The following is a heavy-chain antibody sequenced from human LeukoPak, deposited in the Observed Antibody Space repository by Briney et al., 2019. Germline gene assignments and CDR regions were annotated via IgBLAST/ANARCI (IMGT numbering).Heavy chain of an antibody. Sequence: SETLSLTCTVSGGSISSGSYYWSWIRQPAVKGLEWIGRIYTSGSTNYNPSLKSRVTISVDTSKNQFSLKLSSVTAADTAVYYCARDLYTVGYWDYWGQGTLVTVSS. D-gene: IGHD3-22*01. CDR2: IYTSGST. V-gene: IGHV4-61*02. J-gene: IGHJ4*02. CDR1: GGSISSGSYY. CDR3: ARDLYTVGYWDY.